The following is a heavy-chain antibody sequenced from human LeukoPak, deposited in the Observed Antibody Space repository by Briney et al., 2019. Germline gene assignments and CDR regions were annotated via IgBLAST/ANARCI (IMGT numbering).Heavy chain of an antibody. CDR1: GLILSSNY. CDR3: ALSSGPSSYFYGLDV. D-gene: IGHD3-22*01. CDR2: IYSGGST. J-gene: IGHJ6*02. Sequence: PGGSLRLSCAASGLILSSNYMNWLRPVAARGLEWVSSIYSGGSTYYADSVKGRFTISRDNSENTVHLQMNSLRAEDTAVYYCALSSGPSSYFYGLDVWGQGTTVIVSS. V-gene: IGHV3-53*01.